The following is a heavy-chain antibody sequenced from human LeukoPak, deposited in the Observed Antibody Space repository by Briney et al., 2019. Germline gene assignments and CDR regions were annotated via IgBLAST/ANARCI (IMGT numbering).Heavy chain of an antibody. D-gene: IGHD3-10*01. J-gene: IGHJ4*02. CDR3: AREAVYCGSGSHDY. Sequence: SETLSLTCSVSGGSISSYYWSWIRQPAGKGLEWIGRIYASGSTNYNPSLKSRVTMSLDTSKNQFSLTLRPVTAADTAVYFCAREAVYCGSGSHDYWGQGTLAIVSS. CDR1: GGSISSYY. CDR2: IYASGST. V-gene: IGHV4-4*07.